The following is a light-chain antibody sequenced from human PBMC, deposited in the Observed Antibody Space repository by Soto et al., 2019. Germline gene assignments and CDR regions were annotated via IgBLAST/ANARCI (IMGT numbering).Light chain of an antibody. CDR2: GAS. CDR1: QSISSN. J-gene: IGKJ1*01. Sequence: EMVMTQSPATLSVSPGERATLSCRASQSISSNLAWYQQKPGQAPRLLIYGASTRATGIPARVSGSGSGTESTLTISSLQSEDFAVYYCQQYNNWPQTFGQGTKV. V-gene: IGKV3-15*01. CDR3: QQYNNWPQT.